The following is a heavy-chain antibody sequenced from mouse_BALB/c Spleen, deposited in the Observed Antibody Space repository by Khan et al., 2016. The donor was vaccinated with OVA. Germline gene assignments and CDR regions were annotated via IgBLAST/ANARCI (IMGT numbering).Heavy chain of an antibody. Sequence: VQLKQSGPELVKPGASVKISCKASSYSFTGYFMNWVMQSHGKSLEWIGRINPHIGETFYNQKFKGKATLTVDESSSTAHMELRSLASEDSAVYYCARIYRSDFDYWGQGTTLTVSS. CDR1: SYSFTGYF. J-gene: IGHJ2*01. CDR2: INPHIGET. CDR3: ARIYRSDFDY. D-gene: IGHD1-1*01. V-gene: IGHV1-20*02.